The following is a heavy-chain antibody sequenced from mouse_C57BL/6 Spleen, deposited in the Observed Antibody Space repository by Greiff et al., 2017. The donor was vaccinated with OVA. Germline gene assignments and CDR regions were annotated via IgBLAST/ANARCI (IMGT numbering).Heavy chain of an antibody. CDR3: ARLGRDWFAY. CDR1: GFTFSSYT. Sequence: EVQRVESGGGLVKPGGSLKLSCAASGFTFSSYTMSWVRQTPEKRLEWVATISGGGGNTYYPDSVKGRFTISRDNAKNTLYLQMSSLRSEDTALYYCARLGRDWFAYWGQGTLVTVSA. D-gene: IGHD4-1*01. V-gene: IGHV5-9*01. J-gene: IGHJ3*01. CDR2: ISGGGGNT.